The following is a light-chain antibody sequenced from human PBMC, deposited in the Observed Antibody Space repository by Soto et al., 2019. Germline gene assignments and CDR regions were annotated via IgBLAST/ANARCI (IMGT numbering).Light chain of an antibody. J-gene: IGLJ2*01. V-gene: IGLV2-8*01. CDR1: SRDVGGYNY. CDR2: EVS. CDR3: SSYAGSNNLV. Sequence: QSALTQPPSASGSPGQSVTITCTGTSRDVGGYNYVSWYQQHPGKAPILLIYEVSERPSGVPDRFSGSKSGNTASLTVSGLQAEDEADYYCSSYAGSNNLVFGGGSKVAVL.